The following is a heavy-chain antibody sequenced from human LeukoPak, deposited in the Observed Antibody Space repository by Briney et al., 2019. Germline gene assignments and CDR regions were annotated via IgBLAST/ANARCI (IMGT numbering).Heavy chain of an antibody. CDR3: ARSSGYCSGGSCYFFDY. CDR1: GGTFSKYS. D-gene: IGHD2-15*01. V-gene: IGHV1-69*13. J-gene: IGHJ4*02. Sequence: GASVKVSCKASGGTFSKYSISWVRQRPGQGLEWMGGITPLFGTANYAQKFQGRVTITADESTSTAYMELSSLRSEDTAVYYCARSSGYCSGGSCYFFDYWGQGTLVTVSS. CDR2: ITPLFGTA.